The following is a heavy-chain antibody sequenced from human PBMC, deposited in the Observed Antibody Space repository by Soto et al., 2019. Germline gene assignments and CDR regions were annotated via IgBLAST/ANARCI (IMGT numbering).Heavy chain of an antibody. CDR1: GFTFSSYG. V-gene: IGHV3-30*18. CDR3: AKGHGYSSSWSAFDI. D-gene: IGHD6-13*01. CDR2: ISYDGSNK. Sequence: ESGGGVVQPGRSLRLSCAASGFTFSSYGMHWVRQAPGKGLEWVAVISYDGSNKYYADSVKGRFTISRDNSKNTLYLQMNSLRAEDTAVYYCAKGHGYSSSWSAFDIWGQGTMVTVSS. J-gene: IGHJ3*02.